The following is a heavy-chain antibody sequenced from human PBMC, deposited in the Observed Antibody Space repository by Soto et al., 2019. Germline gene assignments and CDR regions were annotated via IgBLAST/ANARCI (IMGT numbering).Heavy chain of an antibody. CDR1: GGSIRNGDYY. Sequence: QVQLQEWGPGLVKPSQTLSLTCTVSGGSIRNGDYYWGWIRQPPGKGLEWIGYVYYSGTTYSHPSLNSRVSISADTSENQFSLRLTSVTAADTAVYYCVTVNLVGAAYYFDYWGPGTLVTVSS. J-gene: IGHJ4*02. D-gene: IGHD1-26*01. CDR2: VYYSGTT. V-gene: IGHV4-30-4*01. CDR3: VTVNLVGAAYYFDY.